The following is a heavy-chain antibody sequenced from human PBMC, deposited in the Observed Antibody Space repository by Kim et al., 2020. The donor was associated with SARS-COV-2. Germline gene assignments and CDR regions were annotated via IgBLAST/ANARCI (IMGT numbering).Heavy chain of an antibody. V-gene: IGHV3-23*01. J-gene: IGHJ4*02. Sequence: YADSVQGRFTISRDDFKNTLFPQMNSLRAEDTAVYYCTKDVGPTPFFDYWGQGTPVTVSS. CDR3: TKDVGPTPFFDY. D-gene: IGHD1-26*01.